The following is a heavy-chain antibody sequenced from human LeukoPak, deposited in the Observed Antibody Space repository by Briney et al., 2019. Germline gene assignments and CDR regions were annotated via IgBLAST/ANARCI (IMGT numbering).Heavy chain of an antibody. J-gene: IGHJ4*02. CDR3: AKDMNSWRDGSGLGDYFDY. CDR1: GFTFSTYA. V-gene: IGHV3-23*01. CDR2: TSGSGRSI. D-gene: IGHD6-19*01. Sequence: PGGSLRLSCAAPGFTFSTYAMSWVRQAPGKGLEWVSGTSGSGRSIHYADSVKGRFTISRDNSKNTLYLQMNSLRADDTAVYYCAKDMNSWRDGSGLGDYFDYWGQGTLVTVSS.